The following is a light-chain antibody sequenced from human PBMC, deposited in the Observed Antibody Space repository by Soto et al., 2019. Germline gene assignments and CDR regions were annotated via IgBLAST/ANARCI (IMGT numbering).Light chain of an antibody. V-gene: IGKV3-11*01. CDR3: VQRSNWPRLT. CDR1: QNVSSY. CDR2: DAS. Sequence: EIVLTQSPATLSLSPGERATLSCSASQNVSSYLAWYQQKPGQAPRLLSYDASNRASGIPARFSGRGSGTDFPRTISSLQPEEFAVYFGVQRSNWPRLTFGGGTKVEI. J-gene: IGKJ4*01.